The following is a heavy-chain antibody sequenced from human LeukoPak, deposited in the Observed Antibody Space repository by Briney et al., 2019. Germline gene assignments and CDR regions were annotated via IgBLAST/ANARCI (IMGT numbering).Heavy chain of an antibody. V-gene: IGHV3-15*01. CDR3: VGSYLGY. CDR2: IKSKTDGGTT. CDR1: GLTFSNTW. J-gene: IGHJ4*02. D-gene: IGHD3-10*01. Sequence: GGSLRLSCAASGLTFSNTWMTWVRQAPGKGPEWVGRIKSKTDGGTTDYTTPVKGRFTISRDDSKNALYLQMNSLTAEDTAVYYCVGSYLGYWGQGTLVTVAS.